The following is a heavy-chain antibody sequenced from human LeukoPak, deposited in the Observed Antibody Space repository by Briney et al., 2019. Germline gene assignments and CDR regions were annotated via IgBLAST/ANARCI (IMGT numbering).Heavy chain of an antibody. V-gene: IGHV3-66*01. D-gene: IGHD6-13*01. Sequence: PGGSLRLSCAASGFTVSSNYMSWVRQAPGKGLEWVSVIYSGGSTYYSDSVKGRFTISRDNSKNTLYLQMNSLRAEDTAVYYCARGIAAAGARLYYYYYYYMDVWGKGTTVTISS. CDR1: GFTVSSNY. J-gene: IGHJ6*03. CDR2: IYSGGST. CDR3: ARGIAAAGARLYYYYYYYMDV.